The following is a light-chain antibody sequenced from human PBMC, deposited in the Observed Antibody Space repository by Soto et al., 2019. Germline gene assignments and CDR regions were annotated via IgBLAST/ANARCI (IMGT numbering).Light chain of an antibody. CDR1: QRMSGW. V-gene: IGKV1-5*01. Sequence: DIQITQAPSTLAAAVGGTGTPPCRARQRMSGWLAWHQQKPGKAPKLLIYDVSALKRGVPPRFSGSGSGTEFTLTISSLQPDDFATYYCQHYNSYSEAFGQGTKVDIK. CDR2: DVS. J-gene: IGKJ1*01. CDR3: QHYNSYSEA.